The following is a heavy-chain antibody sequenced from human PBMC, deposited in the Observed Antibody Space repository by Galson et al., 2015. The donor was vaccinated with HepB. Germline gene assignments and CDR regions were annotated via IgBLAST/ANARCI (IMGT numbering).Heavy chain of an antibody. CDR3: ARIILRTPQTYYYYYMDV. J-gene: IGHJ6*03. V-gene: IGHV4-31*03. Sequence: TLSLTCTVSGGSISSGGYYWSWIRQHPGKGLEWIGYIYYSGSTYYNPSLKSRVTISVDTSKNQFSLKLSSVTAADTAVYYCARIILRTPQTYYYYYMDVWGKGTTVTVSS. D-gene: IGHD3-3*01. CDR1: GGSISSGGYY. CDR2: IYYSGST.